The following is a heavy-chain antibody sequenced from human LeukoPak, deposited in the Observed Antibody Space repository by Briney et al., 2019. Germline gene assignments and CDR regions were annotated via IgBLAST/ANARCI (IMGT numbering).Heavy chain of an antibody. CDR1: GFIFTTYS. D-gene: IGHD3-22*01. CDR2: IDTSSSDI. J-gene: IGHJ4*02. Sequence: GGSLRLSCAASGFIFTTYSMCWVRQAPGKGLEWVSSIDTSSSDIYYADSVKGRFIVSRDNAKNSLYLQMNSLRAEDTAVYYCARIYSGGYYSYDYWGQGTLVTVSS. V-gene: IGHV3-21*01. CDR3: ARIYSGGYYSYDY.